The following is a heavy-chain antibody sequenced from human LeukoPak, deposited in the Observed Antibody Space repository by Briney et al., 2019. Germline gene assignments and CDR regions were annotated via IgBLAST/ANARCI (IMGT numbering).Heavy chain of an antibody. D-gene: IGHD6-19*01. Sequence: SVKVSCKASGGTFSSYAISWVRQAPGQGLEWMGRIIPIFGTANYAQKFQGRVTITTDESTSTAYMERSSLRSEDTAVYYCARDRSSGWNFDYWGQGTLVTVSS. CDR3: ARDRSSGWNFDY. CDR1: GGTFSSYA. J-gene: IGHJ4*02. CDR2: IIPIFGTA. V-gene: IGHV1-69*05.